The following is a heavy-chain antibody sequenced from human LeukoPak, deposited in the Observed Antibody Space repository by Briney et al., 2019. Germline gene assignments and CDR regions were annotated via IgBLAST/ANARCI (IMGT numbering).Heavy chain of an antibody. CDR3: AREPRDTSSSSYFDY. Sequence: PGGSLRLSCAASGFTFSSYGMHWVRQAPGKGLEWVAVISYDGSNKYYADSVKGRFTISRDNSKNTLYLQMNSLRAEDTAVYYCAREPRDTSSSSYFDYWGQGTLVTVSS. V-gene: IGHV3-30*19. J-gene: IGHJ4*02. D-gene: IGHD6-6*01. CDR1: GFTFSSYG. CDR2: ISYDGSNK.